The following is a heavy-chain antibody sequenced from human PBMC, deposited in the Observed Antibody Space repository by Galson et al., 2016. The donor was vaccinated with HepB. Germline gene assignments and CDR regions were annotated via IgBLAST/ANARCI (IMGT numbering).Heavy chain of an antibody. D-gene: IGHD2-21*01. CDR1: GFTFSFYG. J-gene: IGHJ6*02. CDR2: ISDSGDET. V-gene: IGHV3-23*01. Sequence: SLRLSCAASGFTFSFYGMSWVRQAPGKGLESVSGISDSGDETYYADSVKGRFAISRDNAKKTLWLQMNSLRAEDTAVYYCAKVYSRTRYYWYGMDVWGQGTTVTVSS. CDR3: AKVYSRTRYYWYGMDV.